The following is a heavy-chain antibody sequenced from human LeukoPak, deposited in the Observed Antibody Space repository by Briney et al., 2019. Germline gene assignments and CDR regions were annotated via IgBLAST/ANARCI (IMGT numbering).Heavy chain of an antibody. Sequence: ASVKVSCKASGYTFTGYYMHWVRQAPGQGLEWMGWINPNSGGTNYAQKFQGRVTMTRDTSISTAYMELSRLRSDDTAVYYCARERPYGGNLFAFDIWGQGTMVTVSS. CDR1: GYTFTGYY. D-gene: IGHD4-23*01. CDR2: INPNSGGT. J-gene: IGHJ3*02. V-gene: IGHV1-2*02. CDR3: ARERPYGGNLFAFDI.